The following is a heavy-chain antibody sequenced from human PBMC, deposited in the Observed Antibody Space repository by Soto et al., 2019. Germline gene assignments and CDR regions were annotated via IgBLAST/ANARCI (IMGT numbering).Heavy chain of an antibody. CDR1: GDSVSSNSAA. V-gene: IGHV6-1*01. CDR2: TYYRSKWYN. D-gene: IGHD1-26*01. Sequence: SQTLSLTCAISGDSVSSNSAALNLIMQSPSRGLEWLGRTYYRSKWYNDYAISVKSRITINPDTSKNQFSLQLNSVTPEDTAVYYCARIVGATADYWGQGTLVTVSS. CDR3: ARIVGATADY. J-gene: IGHJ4*02.